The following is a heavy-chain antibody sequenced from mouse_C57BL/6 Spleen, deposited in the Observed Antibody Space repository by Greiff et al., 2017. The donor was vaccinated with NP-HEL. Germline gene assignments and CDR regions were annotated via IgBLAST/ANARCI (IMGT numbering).Heavy chain of an antibody. D-gene: IGHD1-1*01. CDR1: GFTFSDYY. CDR3: ARLTTVVPYFDY. J-gene: IGHJ2*01. Sequence: DVKLQESGGGLVQPGGSLKLSCAASGFTFSDYYMYWVRQTPEKRLEWVAYISNGGGSTYYPDTVKGRFTISRDNAKNTLYLQMSRLKSEDTAMYYCARLTTVVPYFDYWGQGTTLTVSS. CDR2: ISNGGGST. V-gene: IGHV5-12*01.